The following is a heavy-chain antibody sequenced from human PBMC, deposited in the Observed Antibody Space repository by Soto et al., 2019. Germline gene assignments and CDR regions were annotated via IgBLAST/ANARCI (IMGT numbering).Heavy chain of an antibody. CDR2: IHSGGAT. D-gene: IGHD6-19*01. CDR1: GASVSNYY. J-gene: IGHJ4*02. Sequence: QVQLQESGPGLVKPSETLSLTCTVFGASVSNYYWTWIRQPAGKGLEWIGRIHSGGATNFNPSFKSRVTMSVDTSQGRFSLKLQSVTAADTARYFCATDRASGLAVSGNFECWGQGTVVTVSS. CDR3: ATDRASGLAVSGNFEC. V-gene: IGHV4-4*07.